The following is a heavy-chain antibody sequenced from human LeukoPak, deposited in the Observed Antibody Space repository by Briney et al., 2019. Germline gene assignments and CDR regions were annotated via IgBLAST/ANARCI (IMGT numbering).Heavy chain of an antibody. Sequence: PGGSLRLSCAASGFTVSSNYMSWVRQAPGKGLEWVSVIYSGGSTYYADSVKGRFAISRDNSKNTLYLQMNSLRAEDTAVYYCARAGGYSSSWILNYWGQGTLVTVSS. CDR2: IYSGGST. J-gene: IGHJ4*02. D-gene: IGHD6-13*01. CDR3: ARAGGYSSSWILNY. V-gene: IGHV3-53*01. CDR1: GFTVSSNY.